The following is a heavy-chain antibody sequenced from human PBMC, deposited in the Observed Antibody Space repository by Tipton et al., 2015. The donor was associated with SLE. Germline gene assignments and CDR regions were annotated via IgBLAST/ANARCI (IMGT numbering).Heavy chain of an antibody. D-gene: IGHD3-22*01. J-gene: IGHJ6*03. CDR1: GGSFTGYY. CDR3: AGEGYDSFYYYYYMDV. V-gene: IGHV4-59*01. CDR2: IYYSGYT. Sequence: TLSLTCAVYGGSFTGYYWSWIRQPPGKGLEWIGYIYYSGYTNYNPSLKSRLTISLDTSKNQFSLKLSSVTAADTAVYYCAGEGYDSFYYYYYMDVWGKGTTVTVSS.